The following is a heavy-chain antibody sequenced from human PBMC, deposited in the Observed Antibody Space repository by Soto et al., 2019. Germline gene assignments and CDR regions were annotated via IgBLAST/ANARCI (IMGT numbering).Heavy chain of an antibody. D-gene: IGHD3-9*01. CDR1: GFTFSSYD. CDR2: IGTAGDT. J-gene: IGHJ6*03. Sequence: GGSLRLSCAASGFTFSSYDMHWVRQATGKGLEWVSAIGTAGDTYYPGSVKGRFTISRENAKNSLYHQMNSLRAGDTAVYYCARVKRYLTYYYMDVWGKGTTVTVSS. V-gene: IGHV3-13*01. CDR3: ARVKRYLTYYYMDV.